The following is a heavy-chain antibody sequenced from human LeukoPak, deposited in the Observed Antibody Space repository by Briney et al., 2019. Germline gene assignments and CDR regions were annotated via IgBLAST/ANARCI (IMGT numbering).Heavy chain of an antibody. CDR2: INPSGGST. J-gene: IGHJ3*02. CDR1: GYTFTSYG. Sequence: ASVKVSCKASGYTFTSYGISWVRQAPGQGLEWMGIINPSGGSTSYAQKFQGRVTMTRDTSTSTVYMEPSSLRSEDTAMYYCARPAPGRGRDAFDIWGQGTMVTVSS. D-gene: IGHD1-26*01. CDR3: ARPAPGRGRDAFDI. V-gene: IGHV1-46*01.